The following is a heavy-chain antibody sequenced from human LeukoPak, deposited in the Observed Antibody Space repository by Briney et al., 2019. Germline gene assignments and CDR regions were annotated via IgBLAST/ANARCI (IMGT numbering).Heavy chain of an antibody. V-gene: IGHV7-4-1*02. Sequence: ASVKVSCKASGGTFSSYAISWVRQAPGQGLQWMGWINTNTGNPTYAQGFTGRFVFSLDTSVSTAYLQISSLKAEDTAVYYCARDIGLVGLQPFDYWGQGTLVTVSS. CDR2: INTNTGNP. J-gene: IGHJ4*02. CDR1: GGTFSSYA. D-gene: IGHD5-24*01. CDR3: ARDIGLVGLQPFDY.